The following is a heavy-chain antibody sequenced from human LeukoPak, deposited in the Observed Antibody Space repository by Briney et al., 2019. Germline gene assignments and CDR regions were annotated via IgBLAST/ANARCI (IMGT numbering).Heavy chain of an antibody. CDR3: ATYDRYSGSYGPGTIDY. J-gene: IGHJ4*02. CDR1: GGSISSGGYY. V-gene: IGHV4-31*03. CDR2: IYYSGST. Sequence: ASETLSLTCTVSGGSISSGGYYWSWIRQHPGKGLEWIGYIYYSGSTYYNPSLKSRVTISVDTSKNQFSLKLSSVTAADTAVYYCATYDRYSGSYGPGTIDYWGQGTLVTVSS. D-gene: IGHD1-26*01.